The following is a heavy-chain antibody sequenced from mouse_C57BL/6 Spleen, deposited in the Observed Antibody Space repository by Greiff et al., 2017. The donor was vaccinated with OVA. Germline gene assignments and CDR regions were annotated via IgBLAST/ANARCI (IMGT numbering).Heavy chain of an antibody. CDR1: GYTSTSYW. V-gene: IGHV1-69*01. CDR2: IDPSDSYT. D-gene: IGHD1-1*01. CDR3: ARYYGSSYDWYFDV. J-gene: IGHJ1*03. Sequence: VQLQQPGAELVMPGASVKLSCKASGYTSTSYWMHWVKQRPGQGLEWIGEIDPSDSYTNYNQKFKGKSTLTVDKSSSTAYMQLSSLTSEDSAVYYCARYYGSSYDWYFDVWGTGTTVTVSS.